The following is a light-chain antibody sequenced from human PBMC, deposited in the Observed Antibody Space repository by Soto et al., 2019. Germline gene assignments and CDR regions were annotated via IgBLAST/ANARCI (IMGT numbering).Light chain of an antibody. CDR1: QSISSW. J-gene: IGKJ1*01. Sequence: DIQMTQSPSTLSASVGESVTITCRASQSISSWLAWYQQKPGKAPKLLIYTASNLESGVPSRFRGSGSGTEFTLTITSLQPDDFATYYCQQYNSYSGTFGQGTKVDIK. V-gene: IGKV1-5*03. CDR3: QQYNSYSGT. CDR2: TAS.